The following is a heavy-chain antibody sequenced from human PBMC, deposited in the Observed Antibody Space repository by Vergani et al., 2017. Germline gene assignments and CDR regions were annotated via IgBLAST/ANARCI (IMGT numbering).Heavy chain of an antibody. J-gene: IGHJ6*02. CDR2: IYYSGST. CDR1: GGSISSYY. V-gene: IGHV4-59*01. CDR3: ARAKDARDYDILTGDCMCPGGMDV. D-gene: IGHD3-9*01. Sequence: QVQLQESGPGLVKPSETLSLTCTVSGGSISSYYWSWIRQPPGKGLEWIGYIYYSGSTNYNPSLKSRVTISVDTSKNQFSLKLSSVTAADTAVYYWARAKDARDYDILTGDCMCPGGMDVWGQGTTVTVSS.